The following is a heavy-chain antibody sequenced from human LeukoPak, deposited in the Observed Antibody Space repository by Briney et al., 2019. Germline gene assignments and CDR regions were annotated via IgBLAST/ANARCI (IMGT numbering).Heavy chain of an antibody. V-gene: IGHV1-69*01. D-gene: IGHD3-22*01. J-gene: IGHJ4*02. CDR2: IITIFGTA. CDR1: GGTFSSYA. CDR3: ARSDTYYYDSSGYYYLDY. Sequence: ASVKVSCKASGGTFSSYAISWVRQAPGQGLEWMGGIITIFGTANYAQKFQGRVTITADESTSTAYMELSSLRSEDTAVYYCARSDTYYYDSSGYYYLDYWGQGTLVTVSS.